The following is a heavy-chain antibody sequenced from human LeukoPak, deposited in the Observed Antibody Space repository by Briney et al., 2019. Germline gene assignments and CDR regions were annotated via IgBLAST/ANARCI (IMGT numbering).Heavy chain of an antibody. J-gene: IGHJ4*02. CDR2: ISDSGGST. V-gene: IGHV3-23*01. CDR1: GITLSNYG. D-gene: IGHD3/OR15-3a*01. CDR3: AKRGVVIRVILVGFHKEAYYFES. Sequence: PGGSLRLSCAVSGITLSNYGMSWVRQAPGKGLEWVAGISDSGGSTNYADSVKGRLTISRDNPKNTLYLQINSLRAEDTAVYFCAKRGVVIRVILVGFHKEAYYFESWGQGALVSVSS.